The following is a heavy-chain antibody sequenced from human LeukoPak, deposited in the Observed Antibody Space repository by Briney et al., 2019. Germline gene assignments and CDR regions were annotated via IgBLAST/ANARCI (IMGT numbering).Heavy chain of an antibody. J-gene: IGHJ2*01. CDR2: IKQDGSET. V-gene: IGHV3-7*01. CDR3: ARDRDSRWDFDL. D-gene: IGHD3-22*01. Sequence: GGSLRLSCAASGFTTSTYRMSWVRQAPGKGLEWVASIKQDGSETYYVDSVKGRFTLSRHNAKNSLYLQMNSLRADDTAVYYCARDRDSRWDFDLWGRGTLVTVSS. CDR1: GFTTSTYR.